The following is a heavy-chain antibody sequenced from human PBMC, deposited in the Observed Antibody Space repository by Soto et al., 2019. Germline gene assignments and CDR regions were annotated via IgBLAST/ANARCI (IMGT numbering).Heavy chain of an antibody. Sequence: ASVKVSCKSSGYTFTSYTMHWVRRAPGQRLEWMGWINAAKGDTVYSLKFQSRVTVNRDTSTRTVYRELNSLTNEDRAIYYCARDNSRTVPAASGDKKSDSSRWWFDSWGQGTLVTVSS. CDR3: ARDNSRTVPAASGDKKSDSSRWWFDS. V-gene: IGHV1-3*01. CDR1: GYTFTSYT. CDR2: INAAKGDT. J-gene: IGHJ5*01. D-gene: IGHD6-13*01.